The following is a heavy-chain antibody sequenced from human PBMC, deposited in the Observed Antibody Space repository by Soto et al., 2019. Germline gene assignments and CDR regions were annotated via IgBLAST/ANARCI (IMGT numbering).Heavy chain of an antibody. CDR2: IYPGDSDT. D-gene: IGHD2-2*01. Sequence: EVQLVQSGAEVKKPGESLKISCKGSGYSFTSYWIGWVRQMPGKGLEWMGIIYPGDSDTRYSPSFQGQVTISADKSISTAYLQWSSLKASDTAMYYCARHGPNMWPAAIRGDAFDIWGQGTMVTVSS. J-gene: IGHJ3*02. CDR3: ARHGPNMWPAAIRGDAFDI. CDR1: GYSFTSYW. V-gene: IGHV5-51*01.